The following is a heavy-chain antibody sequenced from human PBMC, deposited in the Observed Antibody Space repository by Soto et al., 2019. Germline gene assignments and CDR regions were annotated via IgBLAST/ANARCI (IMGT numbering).Heavy chain of an antibody. J-gene: IGHJ4*02. CDR3: ARDGVMITFGGVIPRETDY. D-gene: IGHD3-16*01. Sequence: GGSLRLSCAASGFTFSSYSMNWVRQAPGKGLEWVSYISSSSSTIYYADSVKGRFIISRDNAKNSLYLQMNSLRDEDTAVYYCARDGVMITFGGVIPRETDYWGQGTLVTVSS. CDR2: ISSSSSTI. CDR1: GFTFSSYS. V-gene: IGHV3-48*02.